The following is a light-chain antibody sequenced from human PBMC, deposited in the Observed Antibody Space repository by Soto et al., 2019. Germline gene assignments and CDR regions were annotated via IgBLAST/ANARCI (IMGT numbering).Light chain of an antibody. CDR2: EVS. V-gene: IGLV2-8*01. Sequence: QSALTQPPSASGSPGQSVTISCTGTSSDVGGYNYVSWYQQHPGKAPKLMIYEVSKRPSGVPDRFSGSKSGNTASLTVSGLQAEDEADYCCNSYAGSNNWVFGGGTQLTVL. CDR3: NSYAGSNNWV. J-gene: IGLJ3*02. CDR1: SSDVGGYNY.